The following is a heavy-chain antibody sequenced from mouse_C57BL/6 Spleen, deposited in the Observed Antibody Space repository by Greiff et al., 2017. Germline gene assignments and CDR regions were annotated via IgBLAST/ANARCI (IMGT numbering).Heavy chain of an antibody. CDR2: IDPSDSYT. CDR1: GYTFTSYW. V-gene: IGHV1-59*01. CDR3: ARERDGNYVFDY. J-gene: IGHJ2*01. D-gene: IGHD2-1*01. Sequence: QVQLQQPGAELVRPGTSVKLSCKASGYTFTSYWMHWVKQRPGQGLEWIGVIDPSDSYTNYNQKFKGKATLTVDTSSSTAYMQLSSLTSEDSAVYYCARERDGNYVFDYWGQGTTLTVSS.